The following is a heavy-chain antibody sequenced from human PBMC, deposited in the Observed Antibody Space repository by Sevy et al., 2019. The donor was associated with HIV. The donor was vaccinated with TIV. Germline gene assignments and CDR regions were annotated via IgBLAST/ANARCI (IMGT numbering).Heavy chain of an antibody. V-gene: IGHV3-30-3*01. D-gene: IGHD3-10*01. CDR2: ISYDGSNK. CDR3: ARDKGRITMVRGNAFDI. J-gene: IGHJ3*02. Sequence: GGSLRLSCAASGFTFSSYAMHWVRQAPGKGLEWVAVISYDGSNKYYADSVKGRFTISRDNSKNTLYLQMNSLRAEDTAVYYCARDKGRITMVRGNAFDIWGQGTMVTFSS. CDR1: GFTFSSYA.